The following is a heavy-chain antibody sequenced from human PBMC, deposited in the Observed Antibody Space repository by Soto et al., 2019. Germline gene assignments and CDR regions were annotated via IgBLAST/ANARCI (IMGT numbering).Heavy chain of an antibody. V-gene: IGHV3-23*01. J-gene: IGHJ6*02. CDR3: ATKIGVVVAATPYFRDYYGMDV. CDR1: GFTFSSYA. D-gene: IGHD2-15*01. CDR2: ISGSGGST. Sequence: GGSLRLSCAASGFTFSSYAMSWVRQAPGKGLEWVSAISGSGGSTYYADSVKGRFTISRDNSKNTLYLQMNSLRAEDTAVYYCATKIGVVVAATPYFRDYYGMDVWGQGTTVTVSS.